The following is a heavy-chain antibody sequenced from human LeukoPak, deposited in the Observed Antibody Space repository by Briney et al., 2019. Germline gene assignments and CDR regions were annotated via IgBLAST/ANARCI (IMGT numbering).Heavy chain of an antibody. CDR1: GFTFSSYA. CDR2: ISGSGGST. J-gene: IGHJ4*02. V-gene: IGHV3-23*01. Sequence: GGSLRLSCAASGFTFSSYAMSWVRPAPGKGLEWVSAISGSGGSTYYADSVKGRFTISRDNSKNTLYLQMNSLRAEDTAVYYCAKDDHGGSGWRDYFDYWGQGTLVTVSS. CDR3: AKDDHGGSGWRDYFDY. D-gene: IGHD6-19*01.